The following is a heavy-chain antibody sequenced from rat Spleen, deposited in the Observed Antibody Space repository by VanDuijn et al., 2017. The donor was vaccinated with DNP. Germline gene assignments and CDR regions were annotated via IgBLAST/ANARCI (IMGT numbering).Heavy chain of an antibody. J-gene: IGHJ2*01. D-gene: IGHD1-1*01. CDR3: VRANSGDPFDY. CDR1: GFNFNDYW. V-gene: IGHV4-2*01. Sequence: EVKLVESGGGLVQPGRSLKLSCAPSGFNFNDYWMGWVRQAPGKGLEWIGEINKDSSTINYSPSLKDKFTISRDNAQNTLYLQMSKLGSEDTAIYYCVRANSGDPFDYWGQGVMVTVSS. CDR2: INKDSSTI.